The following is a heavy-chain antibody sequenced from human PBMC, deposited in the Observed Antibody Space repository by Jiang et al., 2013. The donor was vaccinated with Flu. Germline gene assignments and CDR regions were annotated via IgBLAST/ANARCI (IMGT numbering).Heavy chain of an antibody. CDR2: IGVAGDT. V-gene: IGHV3-13*01. J-gene: IGHJ6*02. Sequence: LESGGGLVQPGGSLRLTCAASGFNFSSYDMQWVRQATGKGLEWVSAIGVAGDTYYPGSVKGRFTISRENAKNSLYLQMNNLRAGDTAVYYCARDFNGMDVWGQGTTV. CDR3: ARDFNGMDV. CDR1: GFNFSSYD.